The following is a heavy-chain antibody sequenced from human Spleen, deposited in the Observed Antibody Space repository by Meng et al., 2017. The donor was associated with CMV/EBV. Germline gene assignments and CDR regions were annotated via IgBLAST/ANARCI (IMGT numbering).Heavy chain of an antibody. V-gene: IGHV3-49*04. CDR2: IRNKAYSETT. D-gene: IGHD3-16*01. CDR3: TTAPWGDFDY. Sequence: GGSLRLSCTASGFTFGDYALSWVRQAPGKGLEWVGFIRNKAYSETTEYAASVEGRFTISRDDSKSIAYLRMNSLKTEDTAVYYCTTAPWGDFDYWGQGTLVTVSS. J-gene: IGHJ4*02. CDR1: GFTFGDYA.